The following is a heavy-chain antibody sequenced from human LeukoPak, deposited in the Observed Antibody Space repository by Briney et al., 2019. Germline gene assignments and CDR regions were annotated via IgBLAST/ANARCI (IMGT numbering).Heavy chain of an antibody. V-gene: IGHV3-30-3*01. CDR1: GFTFSSYA. CDR3: ARDQGFTHFDY. Sequence: GGSLRLSCAASGFTFSSYAMHWVRQAPGKGLEWVAVISYDGSNKYYADSVKGRFTISRDNSKNTLYLQMNSLRAEDTAVYYCARDQGFTHFDYWGQGTLVTVSS. CDR2: ISYDGSNK. J-gene: IGHJ4*02. D-gene: IGHD2-15*01.